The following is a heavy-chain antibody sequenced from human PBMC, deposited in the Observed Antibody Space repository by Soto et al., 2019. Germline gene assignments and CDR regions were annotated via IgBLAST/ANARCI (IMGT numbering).Heavy chain of an antibody. J-gene: IGHJ4*02. CDR3: ARHAGNSWKGDYFDY. CDR2: IDPNDSQT. D-gene: IGHD6-13*01. V-gene: IGHV5-51*01. Sequence: GESLKISCQASGCSFSSSWIGWVRQMPGKGLEWMGIIDPNDSQTIYSPSFQGQVTISADKSIDTAYLQWSSLKTSDTAMYYCARHAGNSWKGDYFDYWGQGALVTVS. CDR1: GCSFSSSW.